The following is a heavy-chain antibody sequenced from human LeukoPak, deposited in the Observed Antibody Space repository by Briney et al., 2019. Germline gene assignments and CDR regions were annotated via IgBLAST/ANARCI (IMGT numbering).Heavy chain of an antibody. Sequence: PSETLSLTCTVSGGSISSYYWSWIRQPPGKGLEWIGYIYYSGSTNYNPSLKSRVTISVDTSKNQFSLKLSSVTAADTAVYYCARYDFWKRRNWFDPWGQGTLVTVSS. D-gene: IGHD3-3*01. CDR1: GGSISSYY. CDR2: IYYSGST. J-gene: IGHJ5*02. V-gene: IGHV4-59*01. CDR3: ARYDFWKRRNWFDP.